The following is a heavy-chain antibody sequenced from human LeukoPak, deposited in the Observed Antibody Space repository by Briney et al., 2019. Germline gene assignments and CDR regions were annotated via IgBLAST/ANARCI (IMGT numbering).Heavy chain of an antibody. CDR3: AADSGITGTTTRFDY. Sequence: GASVKVSCKASGFTFTSSAMQWVRQARGQRLEWKGWIVVGSGNTNYAQKFQERVTITRDMSTSTAYMELSSLRSEDTAVYYCAADSGITGTTTRFDYWGQGTLVTVSS. CDR2: IVVGSGNT. D-gene: IGHD1-7*01. CDR1: GFTFTSSA. J-gene: IGHJ4*02. V-gene: IGHV1-58*02.